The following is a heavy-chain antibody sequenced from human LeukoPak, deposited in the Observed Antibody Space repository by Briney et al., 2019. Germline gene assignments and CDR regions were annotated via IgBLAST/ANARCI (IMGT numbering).Heavy chain of an antibody. D-gene: IGHD3-10*01. CDR1: GFTFSSDA. J-gene: IGHJ4*02. V-gene: IGHV3-23*01. CDR3: AKRVRYDSGSNYLDY. CDR2: ISGSGGST. Sequence: GGSLRLSCAASGFTFSSDAMSWVRQAPGKGLEWVSAISGSGGSTYYADSVKGRFTISRDNSKNTLYLQMNSLRAEDTAVYYCAKRVRYDSGSNYLDYWGQGSLVTVSS.